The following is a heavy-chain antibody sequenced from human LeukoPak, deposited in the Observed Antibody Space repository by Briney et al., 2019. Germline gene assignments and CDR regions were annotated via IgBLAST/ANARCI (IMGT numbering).Heavy chain of an antibody. D-gene: IGHD4-11*01. CDR2: TRNKANSYTT. V-gene: IGHV3-72*01. J-gene: IGHJ4*02. Sequence: PGGSLRLSCAASGFTFSDHYMDWVRQAPGKGLEWVGRTRNKANSYTTEYAASVRGRFTISRDDSKNSLYLQMNSLKTEDTAVYYCAREGFSNSPLDYWGQGTLVTVAS. CDR3: AREGFSNSPLDY. CDR1: GFTFSDHY.